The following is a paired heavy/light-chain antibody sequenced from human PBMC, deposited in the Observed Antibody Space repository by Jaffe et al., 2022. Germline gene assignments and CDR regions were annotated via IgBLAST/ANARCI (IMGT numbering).Light chain of an antibody. J-gene: IGLJ2*01. CDR2: EVT. CDR1: SSDIGTYNL. V-gene: IGLV2-23*02. Sequence: QSALTQPASVSGSPGQSITIPCTGTSSDIGTYNLISWYQQHPGKAPKLTISEVTRRPSGVSNRFSGSKSGNTASLTISGLQAEDEADYYCCSYAGGVTWIFGGGTKLTVL. CDR3: CSYAGGVTWI.
Heavy chain of an antibody. Sequence: QVQLVQSGAEVKKPGASVKVSCKASGYIFTNFYLHWVRQAPGQGLEYMGVIYPDGGGTGYIQKFQGRLTITRDTSTTTLYMELSSLRSEDTAVYYCAREIPVTGNFDSWGQGTLVTVSS. D-gene: IGHD7-27*01. CDR3: AREIPVTGNFDS. V-gene: IGHV1-46*03. J-gene: IGHJ4*02. CDR2: IYPDGGGT. CDR1: GYIFTNFY.